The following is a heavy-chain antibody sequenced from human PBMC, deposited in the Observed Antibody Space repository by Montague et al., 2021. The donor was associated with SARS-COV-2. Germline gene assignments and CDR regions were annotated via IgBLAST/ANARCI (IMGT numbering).Heavy chain of an antibody. D-gene: IGHD3-10*01. V-gene: IGHV4-34*01. CDR2: IHHGGST. CDR1: GGSFSTYS. J-gene: IGHJ6*03. Sequence: SETLSLTCAVHGGSFSTYSWTWLRQPPGKGLEWIGEIHHGGSTNYNPSLKSRVTISADTSTHQFSLKLTSVAAADTAVYYCARLGDGVVPSPILGVGPYYSDNYMDVGGKGTTVTVS. CDR3: ARLGDGVVPSPILGVGPYYSDNYMDV.